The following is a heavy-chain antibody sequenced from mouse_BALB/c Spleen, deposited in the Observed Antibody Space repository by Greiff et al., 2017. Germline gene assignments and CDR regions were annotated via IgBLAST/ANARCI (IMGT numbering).Heavy chain of an antibody. CDR2: ISYSGST. CDR1: GDSITSGY. J-gene: IGHJ4*01. Sequence: EVKLVESGPSLVKPSQTLSLTCSVTGDSITSGYWNWIRKFPGNKLEYMGYISYSGSTYYNPSLKSRISITRDTSKNQYYLQLNSVTTEDTATYYCAREGDGYFAMDYWGQGTSVTVSS. D-gene: IGHD2-3*01. V-gene: IGHV3-8*02. CDR3: AREGDGYFAMDY.